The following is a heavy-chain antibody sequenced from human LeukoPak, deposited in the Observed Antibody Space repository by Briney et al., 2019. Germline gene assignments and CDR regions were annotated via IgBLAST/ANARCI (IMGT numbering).Heavy chain of an antibody. CDR1: GFTFSSYG. J-gene: IGHJ4*02. CDR3: AADLGNFDWLFLDY. D-gene: IGHD3-9*01. CDR2: ISYDGSNK. V-gene: IGHV3-30*03. Sequence: GGSLRLSCAASGFTFSSYGMHWVRQAPGKGLEWVAVISYDGSNKYYADSVKGRFTISRDNSKNTLYLQMNSLRAEDTAVYYCAADLGNFDWLFLDYWGQGTLVTVSS.